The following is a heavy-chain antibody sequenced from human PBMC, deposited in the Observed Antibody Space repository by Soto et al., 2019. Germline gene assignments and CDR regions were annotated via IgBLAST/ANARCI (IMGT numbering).Heavy chain of an antibody. CDR2: IYYSGST. D-gene: IGHD3-3*01. CDR1: GGSISSGGYY. CDR3: ASLYDFWSGYYILGY. V-gene: IGHV4-31*03. J-gene: IGHJ4*02. Sequence: PSETLSLTCTVSGGSISSGGYYWSWIRQHPGKGLEGIGYIYYSGSTYYNPSLKSRVTISVDTSKNQFSLKLSSVTAADTAVYYCASLYDFWSGYYILGYWGQGTLVTVSS.